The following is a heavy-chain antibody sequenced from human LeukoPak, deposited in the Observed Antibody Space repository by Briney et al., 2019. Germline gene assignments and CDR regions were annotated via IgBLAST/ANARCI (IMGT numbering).Heavy chain of an antibody. Sequence: GGSLRLSCAASGFIVNTNYMTWVRQAPGRGLEWVSFIYADGTTYYADSVKGRFTISRDISKNEVYLQMNSLRPEDTAVYYCARDSYGDANFDSWGQGTLVTVSS. CDR2: IYADGTT. CDR1: GFIVNTNY. J-gene: IGHJ4*02. V-gene: IGHV3-53*01. CDR3: ARDSYGDANFDS. D-gene: IGHD4-17*01.